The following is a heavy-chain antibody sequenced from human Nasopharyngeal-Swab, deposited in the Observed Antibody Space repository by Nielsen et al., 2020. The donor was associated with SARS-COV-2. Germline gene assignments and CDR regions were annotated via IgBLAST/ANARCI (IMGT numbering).Heavy chain of an antibody. Sequence: WIRQPPGKGLEWVSCISSSSSYTNYADSVKGRFTISRDNAKNSLYLQMNSLRAEDTAVYYCARDGLRGSYYYYMDVWGKGTTVTVSS. V-gene: IGHV3-11*06. D-gene: IGHD3-16*01. J-gene: IGHJ6*03. CDR2: ISSSSSYT. CDR3: ARDGLRGSYYYYMDV.